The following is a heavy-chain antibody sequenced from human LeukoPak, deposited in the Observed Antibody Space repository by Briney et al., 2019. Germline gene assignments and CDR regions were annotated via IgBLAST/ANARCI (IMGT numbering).Heavy chain of an antibody. CDR1: GFTFSSYG. D-gene: IGHD1-26*01. J-gene: IGHJ4*02. CDR3: VRGWELENYFDY. Sequence: GGSLRLSCAASGFTFSSYGMSWVRQAPGKGLEWVADIKEDGSEKSYVDSVKGRFTISRDNAKNSLYLQMNSLRAEDTAVYYCVRGWELENYFDYWGQGTLVTVSS. CDR2: IKEDGSEK. V-gene: IGHV3-7*01.